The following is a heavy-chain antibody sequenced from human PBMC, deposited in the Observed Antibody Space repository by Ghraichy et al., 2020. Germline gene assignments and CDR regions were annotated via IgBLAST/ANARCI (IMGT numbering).Heavy chain of an antibody. Sequence: SGPTLVKPTQTLTLTCTFSGFSLSTSGMCVSWIRQPPGKALEWLARIDWDDDKYYSTSLKTRLTISKDTSKNQVVLTMTNMDPVDTATYYCARVRRDGYNAYYFNYWGQGILVTVSS. CDR3: ARVRRDGYNAYYFNY. J-gene: IGHJ4*02. CDR2: IDWDDDK. CDR1: GFSLSTSGMC. V-gene: IGHV2-70*11. D-gene: IGHD5-24*01.